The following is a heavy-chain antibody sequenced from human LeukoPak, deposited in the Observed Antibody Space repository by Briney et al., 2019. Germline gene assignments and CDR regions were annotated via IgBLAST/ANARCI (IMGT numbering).Heavy chain of an antibody. CDR2: ISSSSSYI. CDR3: ARDSVPYYYDSSGLPPD. CDR1: GFTFSSYS. J-gene: IGHJ4*02. V-gene: IGHV3-21*01. Sequence: GGSLRLSCAASGFTFSSYSMNWVRQAPGKGLEWVSSISSSSSYIYYADSVKGRFTISRDNAKNSLYLQVNSLRAEDTAVYYCARDSVPYYYDSSGLPPDWGQGTLVTVSS. D-gene: IGHD3-22*01.